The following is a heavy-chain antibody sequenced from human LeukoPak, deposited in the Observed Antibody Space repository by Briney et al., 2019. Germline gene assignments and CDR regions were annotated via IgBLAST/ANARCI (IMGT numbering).Heavy chain of an antibody. J-gene: IGHJ6*03. CDR3: ARINLHGEYQLLYRPRYYYYYMDV. Sequence: SETLSLTCAVYGGSFSGYYWSWIRQPPGKGLEWIGEINHSGSTNYNPSLKSRVTISVDTSKNQFSLKLSSVTAADTAVYYCARINLHGEYQLLYRPRYYYYYMDVWGKGTTVTVSS. D-gene: IGHD2-2*02. V-gene: IGHV4-34*01. CDR1: GGSFSGYY. CDR2: INHSGST.